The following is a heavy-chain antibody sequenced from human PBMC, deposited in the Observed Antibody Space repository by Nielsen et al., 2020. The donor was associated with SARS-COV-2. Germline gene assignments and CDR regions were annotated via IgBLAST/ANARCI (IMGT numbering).Heavy chain of an antibody. Sequence: ALVKVSCKASGYTFTSYYMHWVRQAPGQGLEWMGIINPSGGSTSYAQKFQGRVTMTRDTSTSTVYMELSSLRSEDTAVYYCARDASDSSGYYTFDYWGQGTLVTVSS. CDR2: INPSGGST. J-gene: IGHJ4*02. D-gene: IGHD3-22*01. CDR3: ARDASDSSGYYTFDY. V-gene: IGHV1-46*01. CDR1: GYTFTSYY.